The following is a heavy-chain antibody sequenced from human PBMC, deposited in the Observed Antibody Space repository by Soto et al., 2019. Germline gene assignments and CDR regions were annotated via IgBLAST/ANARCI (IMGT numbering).Heavy chain of an antibody. V-gene: IGHV3-33*01. Sequence: PGGSLRLSFAASGFTFSSYAMHWVRPAPGKGLEWVAVIWYDGSNKYYADSVKGRFTISRDNSKNTLYLQWSSLKASDTAMYYCARDLDYGGNSEASDVWGQGTMVTVSS. D-gene: IGHD4-17*01. CDR2: IWYDGSNK. J-gene: IGHJ3*01. CDR1: GFTFSSYA. CDR3: ARDLDYGGNSEASDV.